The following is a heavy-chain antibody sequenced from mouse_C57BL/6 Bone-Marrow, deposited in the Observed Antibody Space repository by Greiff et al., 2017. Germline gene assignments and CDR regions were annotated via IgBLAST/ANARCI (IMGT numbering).Heavy chain of an antibody. CDR2: INPYNGGT. Sequence: VHVKQSGPVLVKPGASVKMSCKASGYTFTDYYMNWVKQSHGKSLEWIGVINPYNGGTSYNQKFKGKATLTVDKSSSTAYMELNSQTSEDSAVYYCARPYMAGAMDYWGQGTSVTVSS. CDR3: ARPYMAGAMDY. J-gene: IGHJ4*01. D-gene: IGHD1-1*02. CDR1: GYTFTDYY. V-gene: IGHV1-19*01.